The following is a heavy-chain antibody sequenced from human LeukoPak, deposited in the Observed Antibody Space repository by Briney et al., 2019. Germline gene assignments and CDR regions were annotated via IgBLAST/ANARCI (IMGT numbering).Heavy chain of an antibody. CDR3: ARSLLGSSGYFVDY. CDR2: INHSGST. CDR1: GDSFSGYY. J-gene: IGHJ4*02. Sequence: SETLSLTCAVYGDSFSGYYWTWIRQPPGKGLEWIGEINHSGSTNYNPSLKSRVTISIDTSKNQFSLILSSVTAADTAVYYCARSLLGSSGYFVDYWGQGTLVTVSS. D-gene: IGHD3-22*01. V-gene: IGHV4-34*01.